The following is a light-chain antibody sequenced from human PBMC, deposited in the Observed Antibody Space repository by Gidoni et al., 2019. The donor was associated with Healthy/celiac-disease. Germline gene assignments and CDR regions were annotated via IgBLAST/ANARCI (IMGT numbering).Light chain of an antibody. Sequence: NFMLTQPHSVSESPGHTVTISCTRSSGSIASNYVQWHQQRTGSSPTPVIYEDNQNPSEVPDRFSGSIDSSSNSASLTISGLKTEDEADYYCQSYDSSNPHVVFGGGTKLTVL. CDR3: QSYDSSNPHVV. J-gene: IGLJ2*01. V-gene: IGLV6-57*01. CDR1: SGSIASNY. CDR2: EDN.